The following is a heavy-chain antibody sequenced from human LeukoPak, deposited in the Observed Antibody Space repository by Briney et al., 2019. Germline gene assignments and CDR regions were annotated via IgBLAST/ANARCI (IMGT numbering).Heavy chain of an antibody. CDR3: ARDGCYDFWSGPFDF. Sequence: PGGSLRLSCAASGFTFDDYGMSWVRQAPGKGLEWVSGINWNGGSTGYADSVKGRFTISRDNAKNSLYLQMNSLRAEDTAVYYCARDGCYDFWSGPFDFWGQGTLVTVSS. V-gene: IGHV3-20*04. CDR2: INWNGGST. J-gene: IGHJ4*02. D-gene: IGHD3-3*01. CDR1: GFTFDDYG.